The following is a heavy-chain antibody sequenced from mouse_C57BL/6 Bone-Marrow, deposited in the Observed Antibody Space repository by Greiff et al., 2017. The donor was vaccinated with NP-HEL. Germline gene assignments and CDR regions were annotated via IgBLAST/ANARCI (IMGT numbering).Heavy chain of an antibody. D-gene: IGHD2-3*01. CDR2: IDPSDNYT. CDR1: GYTFTSYW. V-gene: IGHV1-50*01. CDR3: ASLYDGYYVRDY. Sequence: QVQLQQPGAELVKPGASVKLSCKASGYTFTSYWMQWVKQRPGQGLEWIGEIDPSDNYTNYNQKFKGKATLTVDTSSSTAYMQLSSLTSEDSAVYYCASLYDGYYVRDYWGQGTSVTVSS. J-gene: IGHJ4*01.